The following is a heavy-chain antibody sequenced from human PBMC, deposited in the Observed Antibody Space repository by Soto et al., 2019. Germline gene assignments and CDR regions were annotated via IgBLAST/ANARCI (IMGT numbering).Heavy chain of an antibody. V-gene: IGHV4-59*08. CDR2: IYYSGGT. CDR1: GGSISSYY. J-gene: IGHJ4*02. D-gene: IGHD4-17*01. Sequence: QVQLQESGPGLVKPSETLSLTCTVSGGSISSYYWSWIRQPPGKGLEWIGYIYYSGGTNYNPSLKSRVTASGNTPKNQCYQHRSSVTAADEAVYYCARHVQRSYGAYGAGGLDFWGQGTLVPVPS. CDR3: ARHVQRSYGAYGAGGLDF.